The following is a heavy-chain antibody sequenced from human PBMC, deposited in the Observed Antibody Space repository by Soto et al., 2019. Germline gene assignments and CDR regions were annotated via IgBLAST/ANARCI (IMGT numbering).Heavy chain of an antibody. CDR3: TTDDPINRD. CDR2: IKSKTNGGTT. J-gene: IGHJ4*02. Sequence: EVQLVDSGGGLVQAGESLRVSCAASGFTFSNAWMSWVRQAPGKGLEWVGRIKSKTNGGTTDYAAPVKGRFSISRDDSKNTLYLQMNSLKTEDTAVYYCTTDDPINRDWGQGTLVTVSS. CDR1: GFTFSNAW. V-gene: IGHV3-15*01.